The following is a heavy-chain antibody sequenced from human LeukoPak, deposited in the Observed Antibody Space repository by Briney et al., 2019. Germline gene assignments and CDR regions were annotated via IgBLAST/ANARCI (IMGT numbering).Heavy chain of an antibody. CDR1: GGSISSGAYY. J-gene: IGHJ5*02. V-gene: IGHV4-31*03. CDR3: ARRSEYNWCDP. Sequence: PSGTLSLTCTVSGGSISSGAYYWTWIRQHPGKGLEWIGYIFYSGRTYYNPSLKSRVTISMDTSKNQFSLKLSSVTAADTAVYYCARRSEYNWCDPWGQGTLVTVSS. CDR2: IFYSGRT.